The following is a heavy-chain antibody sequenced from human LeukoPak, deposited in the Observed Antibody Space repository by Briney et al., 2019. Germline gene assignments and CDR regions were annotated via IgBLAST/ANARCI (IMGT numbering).Heavy chain of an antibody. Sequence: GGSLRLSCAASGFTFSSYAMSWVRQAPGKGLEWVSAISGSGGSTYYADSVKGRFTISRDNSKNTLYLQMNSLRAEDTAVYYCAKCRHAYQLLRARYYYGVDVWGQGTTVTVSS. CDR1: GFTFSSYA. V-gene: IGHV3-23*01. CDR3: AKCRHAYQLLRARYYYGVDV. CDR2: ISGSGGST. D-gene: IGHD2-2*01. J-gene: IGHJ6*02.